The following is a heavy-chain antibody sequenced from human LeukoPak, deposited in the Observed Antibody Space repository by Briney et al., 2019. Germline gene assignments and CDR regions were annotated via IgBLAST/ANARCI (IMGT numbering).Heavy chain of an antibody. Sequence: SETLSLTCTVSGGPISSYYWSWIRQPPGKGLEWIGYIYYSGSTNYNPSLKSRVTISVDTSKNQFSLKLSSVTAADTAVYYCARGDAYYYYYMDVWGKGTTVTVSS. CDR1: GGPISSYY. CDR3: ARGDAYYYYYMDV. V-gene: IGHV4-59*01. CDR2: IYYSGST. J-gene: IGHJ6*03.